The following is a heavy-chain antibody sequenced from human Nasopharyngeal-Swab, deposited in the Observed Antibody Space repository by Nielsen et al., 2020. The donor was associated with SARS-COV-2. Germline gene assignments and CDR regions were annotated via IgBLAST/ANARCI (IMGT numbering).Heavy chain of an antibody. Sequence: VRQAPGKGLEWVAVISYDGSNKYYADSAKGRSTISRDNSKNTLYLQMNSLRAEDTAVYYCARVSSNSTTNWFDPWGQGTLVTVSS. D-gene: IGHD1-1*01. V-gene: IGHV3-30*03. CDR2: ISYDGSNK. CDR3: ARVSSNSTTNWFDP. J-gene: IGHJ5*02.